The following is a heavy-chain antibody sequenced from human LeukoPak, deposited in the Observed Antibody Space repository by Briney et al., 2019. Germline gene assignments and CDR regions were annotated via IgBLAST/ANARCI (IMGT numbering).Heavy chain of an antibody. V-gene: IGHV3-23*01. CDR3: AELGITMIGGV. J-gene: IGHJ6*04. CDR2: ITGSGAGT. Sequence: HPGGTLTLLCAASGFSISIYAMTWARRAPGKGLEWVSSITGSGAGTSYADSVKGRFTISRDNSRNTLYLQMNSLRAEDTAVYYCAELGITMIGGVWGKGTTVSISS. CDR1: GFSISIYA. D-gene: IGHD3-10*02.